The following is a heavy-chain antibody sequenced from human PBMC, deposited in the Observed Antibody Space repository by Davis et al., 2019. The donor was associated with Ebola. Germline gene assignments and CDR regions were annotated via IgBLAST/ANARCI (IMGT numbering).Heavy chain of an antibody. CDR2: IFYRATT. J-gene: IGHJ4*02. V-gene: IGHV4-61*08. CDR1: GDSVSSGG. D-gene: IGHD5-12*01. Sequence: SQTLSLTCAISGDSVSSGGWNWIRQPPGKGLEWIGYIFYRATTNYNPSLKSRVTISVDTSMNQFSLKLTSVTPEDTAVYYCATGWLRAGGFDYWGQGTLVTVSS. CDR3: ATGWLRAGGFDY.